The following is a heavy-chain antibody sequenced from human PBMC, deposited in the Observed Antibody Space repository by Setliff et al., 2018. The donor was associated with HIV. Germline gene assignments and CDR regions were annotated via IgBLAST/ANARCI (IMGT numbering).Heavy chain of an antibody. CDR2: MNLDGSDK. J-gene: IGHJ4*02. Sequence: PSETLSLSCAASGFTFSSYWMSWVRRVPGKGLEWVAHMNLDGSDKNYGDSVKGRFTISRDNTKNLLYLQMNSLRAEDTAVYYCARVVMRSLDYWGQGMLVTVSS. CDR3: ARVVMRSLDY. V-gene: IGHV3-7*01. CDR1: GFTFSSYW. D-gene: IGHD2-8*01.